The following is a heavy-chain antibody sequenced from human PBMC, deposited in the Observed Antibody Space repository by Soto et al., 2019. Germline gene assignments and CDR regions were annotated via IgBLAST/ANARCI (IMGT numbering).Heavy chain of an antibody. CDR2: ISSSSSYI. D-gene: IGHD2-8*01. CDR3: ARESIVLMVYAHDAFDI. J-gene: IGHJ3*02. CDR1: GFTFSSYS. V-gene: IGHV3-21*01. Sequence: GGSLRLSCAASGFTFSSYSMNWVRQAPGKGLEWVSSISSSSSYIYYADSVKGRFTISRDNAKNSLYLQMNSLRAEDTAVYYCARESIVLMVYAHDAFDIWGQGTMVTVSS.